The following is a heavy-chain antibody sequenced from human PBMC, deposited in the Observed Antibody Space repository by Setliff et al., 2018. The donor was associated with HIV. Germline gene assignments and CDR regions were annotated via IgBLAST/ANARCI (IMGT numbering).Heavy chain of an antibody. Sequence: PGESLTISCKGSGYSFTSYWIDWVRQMPGKGLEWMGIIYPGDSNTRYSPSFQGQVTISADKSISTAYLQWNSLKASDTAMYYCARTGYSSSCGRFSGYYYYMDVWGKGTTVTVSS. J-gene: IGHJ6*03. V-gene: IGHV5-51*01. CDR3: ARTGYSSSCGRFSGYYYYMDV. D-gene: IGHD6-13*01. CDR1: GYSFTSYW. CDR2: IYPGDSNT.